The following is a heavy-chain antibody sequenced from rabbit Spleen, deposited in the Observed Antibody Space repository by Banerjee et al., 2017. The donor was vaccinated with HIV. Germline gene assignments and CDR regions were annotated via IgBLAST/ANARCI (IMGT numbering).Heavy chain of an antibody. CDR3: ARDRYGGSLSMAYTGMDL. CDR1: GFSFSSSDY. V-gene: IGHV1S40*01. CDR2: IAGSSSAFT. J-gene: IGHJ6*01. D-gene: IGHD4-2*01. Sequence: QSLEESGGDLVKPEGSLTLTCTASGFSFSSSDYMCWVRQAPGKGLEWISCIAGSSSAFTYSATWAQGRFTCSKTSSTTVTLQMTSLTAADTATYFCARDRYGGSLSMAYTGMDLWGPGTLVTVS.